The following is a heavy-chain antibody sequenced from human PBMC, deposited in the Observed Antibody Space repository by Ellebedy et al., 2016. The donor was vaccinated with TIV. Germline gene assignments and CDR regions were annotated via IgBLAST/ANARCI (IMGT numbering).Heavy chain of an antibody. CDR3: AKDITPFYMVWGVGYGMDV. V-gene: IGHV3-9*01. CDR2: ISWNSGSI. J-gene: IGHJ6*02. Sequence: GGSLRLXXAASGFTFNSYTMNWVREAPGKGLEWVSGISWNSGSIGYADSVKGRFTISRDNAKNSLYLQMNSLSAEDTALYYCAKDITPFYMVWGVGYGMDVWGQGTTVSVSS. CDR1: GFTFNSYT. D-gene: IGHD3-10*01.